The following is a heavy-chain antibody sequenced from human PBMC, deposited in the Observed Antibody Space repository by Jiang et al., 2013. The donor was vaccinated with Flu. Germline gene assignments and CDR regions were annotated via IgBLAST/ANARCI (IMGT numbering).Heavy chain of an antibody. CDR2: IWYDGSHE. CDR3: ARDRGASAWYFDF. J-gene: IGHJ2*01. V-gene: IGHV3-33*01. Sequence: RLSLHSVWFLLHGATAMSWVRQTPGKGLEWVALIWYDGSHEYYADSVKGRFTISRDTPRNTVYLQMNSLRVDDTALYYCARDRGASAWYFDFWGRGAQVTVSS. CDR1: FLLHGATA. D-gene: IGHD3-10*01.